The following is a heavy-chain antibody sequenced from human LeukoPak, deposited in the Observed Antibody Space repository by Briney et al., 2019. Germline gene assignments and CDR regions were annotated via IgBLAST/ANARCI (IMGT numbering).Heavy chain of an antibody. D-gene: IGHD3-3*01. CDR1: GYTFTSYG. CDR3: ARDGITIFGVASNAFDI. V-gene: IGHV1-69*05. Sequence: ASVKVSCKASGYTFTSYGISWVRQAPGQGLEWMGGIIPIFGTANYAQKFQGRVTITTDESTSTAYMELSSLRSEDTAVYYCARDGITIFGVASNAFDIWGQGTMVTVSS. CDR2: IIPIFGTA. J-gene: IGHJ3*02.